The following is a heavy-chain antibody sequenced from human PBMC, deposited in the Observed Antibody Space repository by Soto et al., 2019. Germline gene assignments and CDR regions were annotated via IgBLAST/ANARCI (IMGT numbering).Heavy chain of an antibody. Sequence: LLGGSLRLSCVASGWTFADYAMHWVRRIPGKGLEWVAVISYSGYRQYYADSVNGPFTISRDNSKTTLYLPTFSLTSEDSAVFYCARPPAAMITARYNWFDSWGPGTQVPVS. D-gene: IGHD3-16*01. CDR1: GWTFADYA. CDR2: ISYSGYRQ. J-gene: IGHJ5*01. V-gene: IGHV3-30*01. CDR3: ARPPAAMITARYNWFDS.